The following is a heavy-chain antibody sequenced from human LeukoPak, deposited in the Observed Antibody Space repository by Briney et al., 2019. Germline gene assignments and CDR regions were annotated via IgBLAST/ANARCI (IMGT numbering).Heavy chain of an antibody. J-gene: IGHJ6*03. CDR2: IKQDGSEK. V-gene: IGHV3-7*01. CDR3: AREDYSGGDYTVRYYYMDV. CDR1: GFTFSGYS. Sequence: GGSLRLSCAASGFTFSGYSMNWVRQAPGRGLEWVASIKQDGSEKYYVDSVKGRFTISRNNAKNSLYLQMNSLRAEDTAVYYCAREDYSGGDYTVRYYYMDVWGKGTTVTISS. D-gene: IGHD4-17*01.